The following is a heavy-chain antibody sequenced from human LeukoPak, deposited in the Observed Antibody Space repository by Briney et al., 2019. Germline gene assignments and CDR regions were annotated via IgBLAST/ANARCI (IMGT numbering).Heavy chain of an antibody. J-gene: IGHJ4*02. CDR1: GGSISSSSYY. Sequence: SETLSLTCTVSGGSISSSSYYWGWIRQPPGKGLEWIGSIYYSGSTYHNPSLKSRVTISVDTSKNQFSLKLSSVTAADTAVYYCARSTYGDYEGSDYWGQGTLVTVSS. CDR2: IYYSGST. D-gene: IGHD4-17*01. CDR3: ARSTYGDYEGSDY. V-gene: IGHV4-39*07.